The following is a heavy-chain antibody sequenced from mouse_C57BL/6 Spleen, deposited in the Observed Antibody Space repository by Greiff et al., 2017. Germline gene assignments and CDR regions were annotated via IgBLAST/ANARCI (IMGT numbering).Heavy chain of an antibody. D-gene: IGHD2-2*01. Sequence: QVQLQQSGAELVKPGASVKISCKASGYAFSSYWMNWVKQRPGTGLEWIGQIYPGDGDTNYNGKFKGKATLTADKSSSTAYMQLSSLTSEDSAVYFCAIYYGYDEYFDYWGQGTTLTVSS. CDR2: IYPGDGDT. J-gene: IGHJ2*01. V-gene: IGHV1-80*01. CDR1: GYAFSSYW. CDR3: AIYYGYDEYFDY.